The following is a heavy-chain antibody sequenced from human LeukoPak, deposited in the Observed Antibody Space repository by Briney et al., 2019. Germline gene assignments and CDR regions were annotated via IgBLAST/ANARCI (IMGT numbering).Heavy chain of an antibody. CDR3: ASTRHGNTYWSD. J-gene: IGHJ4*02. CDR2: IHPADFDT. V-gene: IGHV5-51*01. Sequence: GESLKISCKGSGYNFPNYWIGWVRQLPGKGLEWMGIIHPADFDTRYSPSFHGQVTISADKSISIAYLQWSSLQASDTAMYYCASTRHGNTYWSDWGQGTLVTVSS. D-gene: IGHD1/OR15-1a*01. CDR1: GYNFPNYW.